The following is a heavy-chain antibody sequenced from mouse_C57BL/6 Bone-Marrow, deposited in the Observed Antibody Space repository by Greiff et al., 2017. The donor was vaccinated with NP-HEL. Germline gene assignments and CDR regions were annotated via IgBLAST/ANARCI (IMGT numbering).Heavy chain of an antibody. Sequence: EVNLVESEGGLVQPGSSMKLSCTASGFTFSDYYMAWVRQVPEKGLEWVANINYDGSSTYYLDSLKSRFIISRDNAKNILYLQMSSLKSEDTATYYCARVYGNYEGYWYFDVWGTGTTVTVSS. CDR1: GFTFSDYY. J-gene: IGHJ1*03. CDR2: INYDGSST. D-gene: IGHD2-1*01. CDR3: ARVYGNYEGYWYFDV. V-gene: IGHV5-16*01.